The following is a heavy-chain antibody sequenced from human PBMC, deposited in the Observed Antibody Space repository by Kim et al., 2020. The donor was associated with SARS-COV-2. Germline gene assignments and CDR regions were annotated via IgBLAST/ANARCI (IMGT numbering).Heavy chain of an antibody. CDR2: TYYRSKWYN. CDR3: GRGYECSIDY. Sequence: SQTLSLTCAISGDSVSGDSVAWNWIRQSPSRGLEWLGRTYYRSKWYNDYAVSVKSRITISPDTAKNQFSLRLTSVTPEDTAVYYCGRGYECSIDYWGQGTLVTVSS. CDR1: GDSVSGDSVA. D-gene: IGHD2-2*01. V-gene: IGHV6-1*01. J-gene: IGHJ4*02.